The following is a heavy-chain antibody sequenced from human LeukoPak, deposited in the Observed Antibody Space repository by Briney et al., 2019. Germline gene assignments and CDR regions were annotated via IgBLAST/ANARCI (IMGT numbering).Heavy chain of an antibody. CDR2: ISAYNGNT. J-gene: IGHJ4*02. D-gene: IGHD3-22*01. CDR1: GYTFTSYG. Sequence: ASVKVSCKASGYTFTSYGISWVRQAPGQGLEWMGWISAYNGNTNYAQKLQGRVTMTTDTSTSTAYMELRSLRSDDTAVYYCARDLGSDYYDSSGYYYVYWGQGTLVTVSS. V-gene: IGHV1-18*01. CDR3: ARDLGSDYYDSSGYYYVY.